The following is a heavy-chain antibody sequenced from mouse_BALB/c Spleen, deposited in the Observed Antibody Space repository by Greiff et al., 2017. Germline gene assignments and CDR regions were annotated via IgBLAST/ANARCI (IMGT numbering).Heavy chain of an antibody. V-gene: IGHV5-6-3*01. J-gene: IGHJ3*01. D-gene: IGHD1-1*01. CDR2: INSNGGST. CDR3: ARDELREAWFAY. Sequence: EVKLVESGGGLVQPGGSLKLSCAASGFTFSSYGMSWVRQTPDKRLELVATINSNGGSTYYPDSVKGRFTISRDNAKNTLYLQMSSLKSEDTAMYYCARDELREAWFAYWGQGTLVTVSA. CDR1: GFTFSSYG.